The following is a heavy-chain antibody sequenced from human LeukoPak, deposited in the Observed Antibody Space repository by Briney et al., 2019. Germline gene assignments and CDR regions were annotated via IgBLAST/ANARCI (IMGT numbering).Heavy chain of an antibody. J-gene: IGHJ4*02. CDR1: DGSFSGYY. Sequence: SETLSLTCAVYDGSFSGYYWTWIRQPPGKGLEWIGYIYDSGSTNYNPSLKSRVTVSVDTSKNQFSLNLRSVTAADPAVYYSPRQRGTPMAFDYWGQGTLVTVSS. CDR2: IYDSGST. D-gene: IGHD5-18*01. CDR3: PRQRGTPMAFDY. V-gene: IGHV4-59*08.